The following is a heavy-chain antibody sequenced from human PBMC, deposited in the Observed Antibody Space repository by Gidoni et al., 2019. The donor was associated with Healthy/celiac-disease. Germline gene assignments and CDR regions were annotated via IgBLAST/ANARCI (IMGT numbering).Heavy chain of an antibody. CDR3: ARDRVGATVTTLYYYGMDV. D-gene: IGHD4-4*01. V-gene: IGHV3-66*01. CDR2: IYSGGST. J-gene: IGHJ6*02. Sequence: EVQLVESGGGLFQPGGSLRLSCAASGFTVSSNYMSWVRQAPGQGLEWVSVIYSGGSTYYADSVKGRFTISRDNSKNTLYLQMNSLRAEDTAVYYCARDRVGATVTTLYYYGMDVWGQGTTVTVSS. CDR1: GFTVSSNY.